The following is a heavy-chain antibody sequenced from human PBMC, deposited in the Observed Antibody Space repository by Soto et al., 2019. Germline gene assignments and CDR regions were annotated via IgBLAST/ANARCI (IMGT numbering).Heavy chain of an antibody. Sequence: PSETLSLTCNVSGSPISSYYWGWFRQPPGQGLEWVGYIYYTGTTSYNPSLRSRVAISVDASKSQFSLDLRSVTAADTAVYFCARLGGRYQAFDHWGHGALVTVS. CDR2: IYYTGTT. CDR1: GSPISSYY. CDR3: ARLGGRYQAFDH. V-gene: IGHV4-59*08. D-gene: IGHD2-15*01. J-gene: IGHJ4*01.